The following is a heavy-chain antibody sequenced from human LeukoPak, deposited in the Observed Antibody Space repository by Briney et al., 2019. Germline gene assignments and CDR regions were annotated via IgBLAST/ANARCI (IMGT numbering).Heavy chain of an antibody. V-gene: IGHV4-39*01. J-gene: IGHJ6*02. CDR2: IFSTGSS. Sequence: PGESLRLSCAASGFTFSSSAMSWVRQPPGKGLEWIGSIFSTGSSYYNPSLKSRVTISVDTSKNQFSLKLSTVTAADTSVYYCVRLPPSYYYGSVHVDVWGQGTTVTVSS. CDR1: GFTFSSSA. CDR3: VRLPPSYYYGSVHVDV. D-gene: IGHD3-10*01.